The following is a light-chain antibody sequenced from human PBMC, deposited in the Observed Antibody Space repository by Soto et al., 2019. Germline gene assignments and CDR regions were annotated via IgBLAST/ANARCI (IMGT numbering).Light chain of an antibody. J-gene: IGKJ1*01. CDR2: GAS. Sequence: EIVLTQSPGTLSVSPGERATLSCRASQSVSSKLAWYQQKPGQAPRLLFYGASTGATGIPARFSGSGAETEFTLSISSMQSEDFAVSYCQQNTSWPGPFGQGTKLEI. V-gene: IGKV3-15*01. CDR3: QQNTSWPGP. CDR1: QSVSSK.